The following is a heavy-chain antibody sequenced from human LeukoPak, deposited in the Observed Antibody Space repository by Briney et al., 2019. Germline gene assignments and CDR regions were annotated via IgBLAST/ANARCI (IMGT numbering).Heavy chain of an antibody. V-gene: IGHV5-51*01. J-gene: IGHJ4*02. CDR2: IHPRDSDI. Sequence: GESLKISCKGSGSSFTNYWIAWVRQVPGKGLKWMGIIHPRDSDIRYNPPFQGQVTISADKSISTAYLQWNSLKASDTAMYYCARMIGLGEVSPYFDYWGQGSLVTVSS. D-gene: IGHD3-16*02. CDR3: ARMIGLGEVSPYFDY. CDR1: GSSFTNYW.